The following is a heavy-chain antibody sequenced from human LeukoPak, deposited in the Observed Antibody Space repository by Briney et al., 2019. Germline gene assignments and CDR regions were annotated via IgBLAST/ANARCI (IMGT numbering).Heavy chain of an antibody. CDR3: ARDFEDYGDHVPHLYNWFDP. Sequence: PSETLSLTCTVSGGSISSSSYYWSWIRQPAGKGLEWIGRIYTSGSTNYNPSLKSRVTISVDTSKNQFSLKLSSVTAADTAVYYCARDFEDYGDHVPHLYNWFDPWGQGTLVTVSS. V-gene: IGHV4-61*02. CDR2: IYTSGST. CDR1: GGSISSSSYY. J-gene: IGHJ5*02. D-gene: IGHD4-17*01.